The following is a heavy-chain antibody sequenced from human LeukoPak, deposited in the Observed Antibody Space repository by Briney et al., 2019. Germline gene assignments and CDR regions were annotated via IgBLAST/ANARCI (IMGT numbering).Heavy chain of an antibody. Sequence: SETLSLTCNVSGGSISSYYWSWIRQPPGKGLEWIGYIYYDGGTTYTSSLKSRVTISIDTSKYQFFLNLRSVTAADTAVYYCAAERVWFGELFPDFWGQGTLVTVSS. D-gene: IGHD3-10*01. V-gene: IGHV4-59*08. CDR1: GGSISSYY. CDR2: IYYDGGT. CDR3: AAERVWFGELFPDF. J-gene: IGHJ4*02.